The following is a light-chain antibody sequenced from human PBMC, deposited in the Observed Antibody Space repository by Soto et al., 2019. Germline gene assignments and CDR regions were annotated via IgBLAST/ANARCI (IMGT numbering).Light chain of an antibody. J-gene: IGLJ1*01. V-gene: IGLV2-14*01. CDR1: SSDVGNYNY. CDR2: DVN. Sequence: QSVLTQPASVSGSPGQSITISCTGTSSDVGNYNYVSWYQQHPDKVPKLMIYDVNNRPSGVSNRFSGSKSGNTASLTISGLQAEDESDYYCSSYTSSSTLVFGTGTKVTVL. CDR3: SSYTSSSTLV.